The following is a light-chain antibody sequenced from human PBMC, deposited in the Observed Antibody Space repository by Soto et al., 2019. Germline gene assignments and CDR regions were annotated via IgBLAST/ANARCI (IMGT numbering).Light chain of an antibody. CDR3: QSYDSSLIWV. Sequence: QSVLTQPPSVSGAPGQRVTISFTGSSSNIGAGFDVHWYQQLPGTAPKLLIYGNSHRPSGVPDRFSGSKSGTSASLAITGVQAEDEADYYCQSYDSSLIWVFGGGTKLTVL. CDR2: GNS. V-gene: IGLV1-40*01. CDR1: SSNIGAGFD. J-gene: IGLJ3*02.